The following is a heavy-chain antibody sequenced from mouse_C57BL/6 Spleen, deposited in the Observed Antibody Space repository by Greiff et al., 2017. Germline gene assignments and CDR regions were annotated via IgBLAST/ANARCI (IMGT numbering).Heavy chain of an antibody. CDR3: ARGGNWDVGFAY. CDR2: IDPSDSET. J-gene: IGHJ3*01. CDR1: GYTFTSYW. V-gene: IGHV1-52*01. D-gene: IGHD4-1*02. Sequence: QVQLKQPGAELVRPGSSVKLSCKASGYTFTSYWTHWVKQRPIQGLEWIGNIDPSDSETHYNQKFKDKATLTVDKSSSTAYMQLSSLTSEDSAVYYCARGGNWDVGFAYWGQGTLVTVSA.